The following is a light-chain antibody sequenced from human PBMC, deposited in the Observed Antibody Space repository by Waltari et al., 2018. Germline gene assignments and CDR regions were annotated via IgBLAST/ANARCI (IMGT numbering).Light chain of an antibody. CDR2: KIS. J-gene: IGKJ2*01. V-gene: IGKV2-30*01. Sequence: VVLTQSPLSLPVTPGQPASISCSSSQSLVYSDGNTDLNWFQQRPGQSPRRLLYKISNRDSGVPDRFSGSGSGTDFTPKISRVEAEDVGIYYCMHGGHWPYTFGQGTKLEIE. CDR3: MHGGHWPYT. CDR1: QSLVYSDGNTD.